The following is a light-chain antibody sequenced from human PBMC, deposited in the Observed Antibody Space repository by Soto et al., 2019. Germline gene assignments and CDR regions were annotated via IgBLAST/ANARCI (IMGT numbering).Light chain of an antibody. CDR3: QQYNRYWT. J-gene: IGKJ1*01. CDR1: QSISSW. CDR2: DAS. V-gene: IGKV1-5*01. Sequence: IQMTQSPSTLSASVGDRVTITCRASQSISSWLAWYQQKPGKAPNLLIFDASTLESGVPSRFSGSGSGSGTEFTLTISSLQPDDFATYYCQQYNRYWTFGQGTKVEVK.